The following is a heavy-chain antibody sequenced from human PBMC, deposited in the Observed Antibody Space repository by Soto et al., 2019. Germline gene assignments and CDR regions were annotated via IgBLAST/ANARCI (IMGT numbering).Heavy chain of an antibody. Sequence: GASVKVSCKTSGYTFTAYGINWVRQAPGQGLEWMGIINPSGGSTSYAQKFQGRVTMTRDTSTSTVYMELSSLRSEDTAVYYCAMIVPAAYDYWAQGTLVTVSS. J-gene: IGHJ4*02. V-gene: IGHV1-46*03. D-gene: IGHD2-2*01. CDR1: GYTFTAYG. CDR2: INPSGGST. CDR3: AMIVPAAYDY.